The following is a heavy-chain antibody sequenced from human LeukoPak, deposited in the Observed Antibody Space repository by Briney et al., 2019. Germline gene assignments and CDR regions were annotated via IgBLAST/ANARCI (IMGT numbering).Heavy chain of an antibody. V-gene: IGHV3-13*01. CDR3: ARGPPRGKYYYMDV. CDR1: GFTFSSFD. CDR2: IETASDT. Sequence: GGSLRLSCAASGFTFSSFDMHWVRQPTGQGLEWVSTIETASDTYYPGSVEGRFTLSRDNAKNSLYLQMNSLTAGDTAVYYCARGPPRGKYYYMDVWGKGTTVTVSS. J-gene: IGHJ6*03. D-gene: IGHD1-1*01.